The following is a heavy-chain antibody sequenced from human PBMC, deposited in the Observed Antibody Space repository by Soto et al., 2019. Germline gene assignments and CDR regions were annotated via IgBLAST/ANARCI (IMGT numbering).Heavy chain of an antibody. CDR2: ISAYNGNT. CDR3: ARADVVVVAATPADY. D-gene: IGHD2-15*01. V-gene: IGHV1-18*01. Sequence: QVQLVQSGAEVKKPGASVKVSCKASGYTFTSYGISWVRQAPGQGLEWMGWISAYNGNTNYAQKLQGRVTMTTDTSTSTAYMELRSLRSDDTAVYYYARADVVVVAATPADYWGQGTLVTVSS. CDR1: GYTFTSYG. J-gene: IGHJ4*02.